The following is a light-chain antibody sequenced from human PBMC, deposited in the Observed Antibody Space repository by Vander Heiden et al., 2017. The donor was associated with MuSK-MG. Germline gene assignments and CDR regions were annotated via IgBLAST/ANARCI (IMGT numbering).Light chain of an antibody. J-gene: IGKJ4*01. Sequence: IVLTQSPATLSLSPGERATLSCRASQSVSIYLAWYQQKPGQAPRLLIYDASNRDTGIPARFSGSGYGTDFTLTISSREQEDFAFYYCQQRSNWPLLTFGGGTKVEIK. V-gene: IGKV3-11*01. CDR1: QSVSIY. CDR2: DAS. CDR3: QQRSNWPLLT.